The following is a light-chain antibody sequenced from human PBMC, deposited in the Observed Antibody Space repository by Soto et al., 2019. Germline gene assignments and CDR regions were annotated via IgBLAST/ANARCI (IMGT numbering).Light chain of an antibody. CDR1: SSSIGAGYD. J-gene: IGLJ1*01. V-gene: IGLV1-40*01. Sequence: QSVLTQPPSVSGAPGQRVTISCTGSSSSIGAGYDVHWYQQLPGTAPKLLIYGNNNRPSGVPDRFSGSKSGTSASLAITGLQAEDEADYFCKSYAGSNTYVFXSGTKVTVL. CDR2: GNN. CDR3: KSYAGSNTYV.